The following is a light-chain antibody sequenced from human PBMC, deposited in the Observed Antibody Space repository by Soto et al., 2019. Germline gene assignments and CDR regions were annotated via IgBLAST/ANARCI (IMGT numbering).Light chain of an antibody. Sequence: VVLTQSPATLSLSPGETATLSCRASRNVYSTSLAWYQQKPGRTPTLLLYGASTRATGIPDRFSATGSGTDFSLTISSVEPEDFAVYYCQRYSASPFTFGPGTRV. CDR2: GAS. CDR3: QRYSASPFT. V-gene: IGKV3-20*01. CDR1: RNVYSTS. J-gene: IGKJ3*01.